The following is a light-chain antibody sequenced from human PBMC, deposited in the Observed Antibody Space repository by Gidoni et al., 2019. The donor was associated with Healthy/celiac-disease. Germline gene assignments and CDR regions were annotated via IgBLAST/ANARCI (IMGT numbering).Light chain of an antibody. J-gene: IGKJ5*01. CDR1: QSVSSSY. Sequence: EIVLTQSPGTLSLSPGERATLSCRASQSVSSSYLAWYQQKPGQAPRLLIHGASSRATGIPDSFSGSGSGTDFTLTISRLEPEDFAVYYCQQYGSSPRITFGQGTRLEIK. CDR2: GAS. CDR3: QQYGSSPRIT. V-gene: IGKV3-20*01.